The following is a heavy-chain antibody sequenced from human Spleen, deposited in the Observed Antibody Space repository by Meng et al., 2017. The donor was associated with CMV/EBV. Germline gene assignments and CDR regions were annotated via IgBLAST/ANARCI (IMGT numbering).Heavy chain of an antibody. J-gene: IGHJ6*02. V-gene: IGHV3-23*01. D-gene: IGHD3-22*01. CDR3: ASPSRGWFYGMDV. Sequence: GESLKISCAASRFTFSGYAMSWVRQAPGKGLEWVSTISGSGDNTYYADSVKGRFTISRDNSKNTLYLQMSSLRAEDTAVYYCASPSRGWFYGMDVWGQGTTVTVSS. CDR2: ISGSGDNT. CDR1: RFTFSGYA.